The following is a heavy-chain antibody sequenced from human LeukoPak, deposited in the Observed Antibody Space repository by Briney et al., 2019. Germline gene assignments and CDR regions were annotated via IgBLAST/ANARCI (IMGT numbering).Heavy chain of an antibody. Sequence: SETLSLTCTVSGDAISSYYWSWIRQPAGKGLEWIGRIYTSGSTNYNPSLKSRVTISVDKSKNQFSLKLSSVTAADTAVYYCAQVTAAPVNNWFDPWGQGTLVTVSS. CDR3: AQVTAAPVNNWFDP. D-gene: IGHD6-13*01. V-gene: IGHV4-4*07. CDR1: GDAISSYY. CDR2: IYTSGST. J-gene: IGHJ5*02.